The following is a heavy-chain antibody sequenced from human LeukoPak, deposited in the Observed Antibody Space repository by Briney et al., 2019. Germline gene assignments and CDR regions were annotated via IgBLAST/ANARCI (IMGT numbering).Heavy chain of an antibody. J-gene: IGHJ4*02. CDR3: ATYSSSSVVFDY. V-gene: IGHV1-69*13. Sequence: SVKVSCKASGRTFSSYAISWVRQAPGQGLEWMGGIIPIFGTANYAQKFQGRVTITADESTSTAYMELSSLRSEDTAVYYCATYSSSSVVFDYWGQGTLVTVSS. CDR2: IIPIFGTA. D-gene: IGHD6-6*01. CDR1: GRTFSSYA.